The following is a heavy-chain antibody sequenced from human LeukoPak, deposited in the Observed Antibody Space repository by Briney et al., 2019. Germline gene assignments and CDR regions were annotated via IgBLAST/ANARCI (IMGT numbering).Heavy chain of an antibody. V-gene: IGHV4-34*01. D-gene: IGHD2-15*01. CDR1: GGSFSGYY. CDR3: ASLEVGRNDAFDI. Sequence: PSETLSLTCAVYGGSFSGYYWSWIRQPPGKGLEWIGEINHSGSTNYNPSLKSRVTISVDTSKNQFSLKLSSVTAADTAVYYCASLEVGRNDAFDIWGQGTMVTVSS. CDR2: INHSGST. J-gene: IGHJ3*02.